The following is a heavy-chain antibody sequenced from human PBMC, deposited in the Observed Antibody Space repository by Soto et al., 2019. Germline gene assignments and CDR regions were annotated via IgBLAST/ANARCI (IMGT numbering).Heavy chain of an antibody. CDR2: ISDTGAST. CDR1: GFSFKESA. V-gene: IGHV3-23*01. CDR3: AKGRGSGWAWYFDH. D-gene: IGHD6-19*01. J-gene: IGHJ4*02. Sequence: EVRLLEAGGGLKQPGGSLRLSCAASGFSFKESAMNWVRQAPGKGLEWVASISDTGASTWYAESVRGRLSISRDNSKNTLYLPMNSLRGEDTAVYYCAKGRGSGWAWYFDHWGQGTLVTVSS.